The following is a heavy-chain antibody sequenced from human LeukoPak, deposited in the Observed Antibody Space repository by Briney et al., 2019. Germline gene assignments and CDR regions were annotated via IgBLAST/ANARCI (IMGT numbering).Heavy chain of an antibody. CDR1: GFTVSSNY. Sequence: PGGSLGLSCAASGFTVSSNYMSWVRQAPGKGLEWVSVIYSGGSTYYADSVKGRFTISRDNSKNTLYLQMNSLRAEDTAVYYCARDRYYYGSGSYYGWFDPWGQGTLVTVSS. CDR3: ARDRYYYGSGSYYGWFDP. D-gene: IGHD3-10*01. V-gene: IGHV3-66*01. CDR2: IYSGGST. J-gene: IGHJ5*02.